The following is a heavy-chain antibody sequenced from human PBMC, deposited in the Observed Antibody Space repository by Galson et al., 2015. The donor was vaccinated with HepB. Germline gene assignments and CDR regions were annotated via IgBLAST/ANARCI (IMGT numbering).Heavy chain of an antibody. CDR3: ARYTYYYGSGPYYYGMDV. V-gene: IGHV3-48*02. J-gene: IGHJ6*02. D-gene: IGHD3-10*01. CDR1: GFTFSSYS. CDR2: ISSSSSTI. Sequence: SLRLSCAASGFTFSSYSMNWVRQAPGKGLEWVSYISSSSSTIYYADSVKGRFTISRDNAKNSLYLQMNSLRDEDTAVYYCARYTYYYGSGPYYYGMDVWGQGTTVTVSS.